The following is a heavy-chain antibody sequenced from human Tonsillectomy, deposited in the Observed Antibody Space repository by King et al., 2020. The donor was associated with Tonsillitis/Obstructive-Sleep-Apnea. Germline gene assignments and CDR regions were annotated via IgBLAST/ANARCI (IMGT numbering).Heavy chain of an antibody. Sequence: QVQLVQSGAEVKKPGASVKVSCKASGYTFTGYYMHWVRQAPGQGLEWMGWINPNSGGTNYAQKFQGRVTMTRDTSISTAYMELSRLRSDDTAVYYCAGLSPRITMIVVLNAFDIWGQGTMVTVSS. D-gene: IGHD3-22*01. CDR2: INPNSGGT. J-gene: IGHJ3*02. CDR3: AGLSPRITMIVVLNAFDI. CDR1: GYTFTGYY. V-gene: IGHV1-2*02.